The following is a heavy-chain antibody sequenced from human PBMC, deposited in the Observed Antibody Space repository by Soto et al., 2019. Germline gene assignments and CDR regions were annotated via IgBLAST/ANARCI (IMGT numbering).Heavy chain of an antibody. CDR2: IYYSGST. J-gene: IGHJ5*02. CDR1: GGSFSGYY. V-gene: IGHV4-59*01. Sequence: PSETLSLTCAVYGGSFSGYYWSWIRQPPGKGLEWIGYIYYSGSTNYNPSLKSRVTISVDTSKNQFSLKLSSVTAADTAVYYCARDWTRYFDWKLYARGFDPWGQGTLVTVSS. D-gene: IGHD3-9*01. CDR3: ARDWTRYFDWKLYARGFDP.